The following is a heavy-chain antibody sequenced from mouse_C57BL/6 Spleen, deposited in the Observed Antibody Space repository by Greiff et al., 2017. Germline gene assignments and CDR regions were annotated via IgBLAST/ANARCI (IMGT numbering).Heavy chain of an antibody. CDR3: ERGAYYGSSSYAMDY. J-gene: IGHJ4*01. V-gene: IGHV1-31*01. D-gene: IGHD1-1*01. Sequence: VQLQQSGPELVKPGASVKISCTASGYSFTGYYMHWVKQSHGNILDWIGSIYPYNGVSSYNQKFKGKATLTVDKSSSTAYMELRRLTSEDSAVXYWERGAYYGSSSYAMDYWGQGTSVTVSS. CDR2: IYPYNGVS. CDR1: GYSFTGYY.